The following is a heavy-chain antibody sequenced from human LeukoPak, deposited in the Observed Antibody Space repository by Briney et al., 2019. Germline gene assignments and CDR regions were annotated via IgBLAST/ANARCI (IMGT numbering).Heavy chain of an antibody. V-gene: IGHV3-23*01. J-gene: IGHJ5*02. Sequence: GGSLRLSCAASGFTFSSYAMSWVRQAPGKGLEWVSAISGSGGSTYYADSVKGRFTISRDNSKNTLYLQMNSLRAEDTAVYYCANDRGSGSYVSNWFDPWSQGTLVTVSS. CDR1: GFTFSSYA. D-gene: IGHD3-10*01. CDR2: ISGSGGST. CDR3: ANDRGSGSYVSNWFDP.